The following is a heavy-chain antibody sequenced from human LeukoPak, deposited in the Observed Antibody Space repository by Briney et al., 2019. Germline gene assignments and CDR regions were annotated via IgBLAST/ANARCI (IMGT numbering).Heavy chain of an antibody. CDR1: GYIFTSYN. Sequence: ASVKVSCKASGYIFTSYNINWVRQATGQGLEWMGWVNPNSGNTGYAQKLQGRVTMTTDTSTSTAYMELRSLRSDDTAVYYCARGGDYDSSGYYEAFDPWGQGTLVTVSS. V-gene: IGHV1-8*01. J-gene: IGHJ5*02. D-gene: IGHD3-22*01. CDR3: ARGGDYDSSGYYEAFDP. CDR2: VNPNSGNT.